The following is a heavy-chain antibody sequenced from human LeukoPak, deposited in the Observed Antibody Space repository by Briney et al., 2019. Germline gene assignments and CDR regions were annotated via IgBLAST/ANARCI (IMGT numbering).Heavy chain of an antibody. J-gene: IGHJ6*03. CDR1: GYTFTGYY. CDR3: ARDPVSDMGYYYYMDV. Sequence: ASVKVSCKASGYTFTGYYMHWVRQAPGQGLEWMGWINPNSGGTNYAQKFQGRVTMTRDTSISTAYMELSSLRSEDTAVYYCARDPVSDMGYYYYMDVWGKGTTVTVSS. CDR2: INPNSGGT. V-gene: IGHV1-2*02. D-gene: IGHD1-26*01.